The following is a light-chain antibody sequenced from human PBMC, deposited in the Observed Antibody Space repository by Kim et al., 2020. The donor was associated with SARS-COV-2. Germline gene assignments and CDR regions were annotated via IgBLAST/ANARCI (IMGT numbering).Light chain of an antibody. Sequence: EIVMTQSPATLSVSPGERATLSCRANQSVTTNLAWYQQKPGQAPRLLMYAASTRATGFPARFSGSGSGTEFTLTISSLQSEDFAVYSCQQYNNWPYTFGQGTKLEI. CDR2: AAS. CDR1: QSVTTN. J-gene: IGKJ2*01. CDR3: QQYNNWPYT. V-gene: IGKV3-15*01.